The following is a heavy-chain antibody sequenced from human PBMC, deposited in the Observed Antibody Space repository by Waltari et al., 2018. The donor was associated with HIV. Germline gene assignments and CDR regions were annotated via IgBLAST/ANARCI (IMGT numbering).Heavy chain of an antibody. D-gene: IGHD4-17*01. CDR1: GGSINNDS. Sequence: QVLLQESGPGLVKPSETLSLTCTVSGGSINNDSWSWIRQPAGKGLEWIGRIYSSGNTNYNPSLKSRLSMSVDTSKNQFSLILTSVTAADTAVYYCARAWTTVTGGWFDPWGQGTLVIVSS. V-gene: IGHV4-4*07. J-gene: IGHJ5*02. CDR2: IYSSGNT. CDR3: ARAWTTVTGGWFDP.